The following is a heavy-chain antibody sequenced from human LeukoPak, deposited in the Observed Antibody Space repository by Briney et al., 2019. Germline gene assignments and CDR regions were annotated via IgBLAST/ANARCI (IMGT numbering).Heavy chain of an antibody. D-gene: IGHD2-15*01. Sequence: GGSLRLSCAASGFTFSSYAMSWVRQAPGKGLEWVSAISGSGGSTYYADSVKGRFTISRDNSKNTLYVQMNSLRAEDTAVYYCAKDVGYWSGGSCRAFDSWGQGTLVTVSS. CDR2: ISGSGGST. CDR3: AKDVGYWSGGSCRAFDS. J-gene: IGHJ4*02. CDR1: GFTFSSYA. V-gene: IGHV3-23*01.